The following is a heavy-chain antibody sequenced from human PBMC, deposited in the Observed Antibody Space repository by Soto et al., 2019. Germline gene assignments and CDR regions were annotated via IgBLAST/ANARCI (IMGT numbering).Heavy chain of an antibody. Sequence: QVQLEESGGGVVQPGRSLRLSCKGSGFTFSSYAIQWVRQAPGKGLEWVAAISDDGTNKHTADSVKGRFTISRDNSRNTVYLQVNSLRVEDTAVYYCVRRLTTTVTAMGSWGQGTPVTVSS. CDR3: VRRLTTTVTAMGS. V-gene: IGHV3-30-3*01. J-gene: IGHJ5*02. CDR1: GFTFSSYA. D-gene: IGHD4-17*01. CDR2: ISDDGTNK.